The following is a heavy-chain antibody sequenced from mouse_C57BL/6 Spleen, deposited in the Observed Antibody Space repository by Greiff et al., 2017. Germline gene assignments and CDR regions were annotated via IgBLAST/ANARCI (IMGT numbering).Heavy chain of an antibody. CDR2: IHPSDSDT. V-gene: IGHV1-74*01. Sequence: QVQLKQPGAELVKPGASVKVSCKASGYTFTSYWMHWVKQRPGQGLEWIGRIHPSDSDTNYNQKFKGKATLTVDKSSSTAYMQLSSLTSEDSAVYYCAIPSGSSLWYFDVWGTGTTVTVSS. CDR1: GYTFTSYW. D-gene: IGHD1-1*01. CDR3: AIPSGSSLWYFDV. J-gene: IGHJ1*03.